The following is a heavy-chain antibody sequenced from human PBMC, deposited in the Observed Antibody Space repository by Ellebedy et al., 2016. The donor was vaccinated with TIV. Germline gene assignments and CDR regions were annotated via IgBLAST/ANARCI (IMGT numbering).Heavy chain of an antibody. V-gene: IGHV3-30*04. J-gene: IGHJ4*02. CDR3: ARDPFETLSIYAGSTLSQIDY. D-gene: IGHD3-3*02. CDR1: GFSFSTYA. Sequence: GGSLRLXCAASGFSFSTYAMHWVRQVPGKGLEWVTAISHDGRDVFYADSAKSRFTISRDNSKTTLYLHMDRLRPVDTAIYYCARDPFETLSIYAGSTLSQIDYWGQGTLVTVSS. CDR2: ISHDGRDV.